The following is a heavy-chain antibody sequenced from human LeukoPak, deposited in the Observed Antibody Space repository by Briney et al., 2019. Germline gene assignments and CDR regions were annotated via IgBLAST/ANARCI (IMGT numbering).Heavy chain of an antibody. V-gene: IGHV3-9*01. D-gene: IGHD3-10*01. CDR3: AKEDGSGAFDI. CDR1: GFSFDDYA. J-gene: IGHJ3*02. Sequence: PGGSLRLSCVASGFSFDDYAMHWVRQGPGKGLEWVSGISWNSNSMGYADSVKGRFTIPRDSAKNSLYLQMNSLRTEDTALYYCAKEDGSGAFDIWGQGTMVTVSS. CDR2: ISWNSNSM.